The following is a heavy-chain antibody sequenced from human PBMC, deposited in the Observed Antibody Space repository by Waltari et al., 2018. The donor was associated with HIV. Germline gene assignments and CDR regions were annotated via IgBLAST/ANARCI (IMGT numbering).Heavy chain of an antibody. D-gene: IGHD3-3*01. Sequence: VQLEQWGTGLLKPSETLSLTCAVYGGSLSGFLWSWVRQPPGKGLEWIGDIVHDGTTNYNPALNSRATVSITGSKNQFSLKLNSMTAADTGVYYCARLEALLPGVVIVRDVWGQGTLVTVSS. CDR2: IVHDGTT. CDR1: GGSLSGFL. CDR3: ARLEALLPGVVIVRDV. J-gene: IGHJ4*02. V-gene: IGHV4-34*02.